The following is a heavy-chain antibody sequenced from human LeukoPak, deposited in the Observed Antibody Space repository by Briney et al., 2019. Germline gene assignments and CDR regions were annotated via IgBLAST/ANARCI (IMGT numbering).Heavy chain of an antibody. CDR2: TYYRSKWYN. D-gene: IGHD6-19*01. J-gene: IGHJ5*02. CDR3: ARSLAVAGRNWFDP. V-gene: IGHV6-1*01. CDR1: GDSVSSNTAA. Sequence: SQTLSLTCAISGDSVSSNTAAWNWIRQSPSKXXXXXXXTYYRSKWYNDYAVSVKSRITITADTSKNHFSLQLNSVTPEDTAMYYCARSLAVAGRNWFDPWGQGTLVTVSS.